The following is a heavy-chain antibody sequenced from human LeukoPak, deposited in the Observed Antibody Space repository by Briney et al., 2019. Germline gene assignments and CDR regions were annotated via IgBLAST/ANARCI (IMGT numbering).Heavy chain of an antibody. CDR1: GFTFSNAW. D-gene: IGHD2-2*01. Sequence: GVSLRLSCAASGFTFSNAWMSWVRQAPGKGLEWVGRIKSKTDGGTTDYAAPVKGRFTISRDDSKNTLYLQMNSLKTEDTAVYYCTRGYCSSTSCYVGLGAFDIWGQGTMVTVSS. CDR3: TRGYCSSTSCYVGLGAFDI. V-gene: IGHV3-15*01. CDR2: IKSKTDGGTT. J-gene: IGHJ3*02.